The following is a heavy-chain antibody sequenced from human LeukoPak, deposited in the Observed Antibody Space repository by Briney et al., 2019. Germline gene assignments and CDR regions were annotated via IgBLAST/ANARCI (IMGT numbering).Heavy chain of an antibody. CDR1: GGTLSSYT. CDR2: IIPILGIA. Sequence: GASVKVSCKASGGTLSSYTISWVRQAPGQGLEWMGRIIPILGIANYAQKFQGRVTITADKSTSTAYMELSSLRSEDTAVYYCARGDPDYSSFDPWGQGTLVTVSS. V-gene: IGHV1-69*02. J-gene: IGHJ5*02. D-gene: IGHD4-11*01. CDR3: ARGDPDYSSFDP.